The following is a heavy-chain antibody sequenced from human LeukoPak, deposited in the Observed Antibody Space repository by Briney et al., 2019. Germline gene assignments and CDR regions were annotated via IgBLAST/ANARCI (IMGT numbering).Heavy chain of an antibody. D-gene: IGHD6-19*01. CDR3: ARDLWGSYSTGSYLDY. Sequence: GGSLRLSCAASGFTFSSYWMHWVRQAPGKGLVWVSRINTDGSSTSYADSVKGRFTISRDNAKDTLYLQMNSLRAEDTAVYFCARDLWGSYSTGSYLDYWGQGALVTVSS. CDR1: GFTFSSYW. CDR2: INTDGSST. J-gene: IGHJ4*02. V-gene: IGHV3-74*01.